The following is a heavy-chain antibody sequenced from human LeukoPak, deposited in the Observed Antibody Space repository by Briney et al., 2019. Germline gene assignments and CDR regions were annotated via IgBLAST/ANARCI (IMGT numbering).Heavy chain of an antibody. V-gene: IGHV3-7*01. Sequence: PGGSLRLSCAASGFTFSSYWVSWVRQAPGKGLEWVANIKQDGSEKYYVDSVKGRFTISRDNAKNSLYLQMNSLRAEDTAVYYCARDRRSTHYYYYYMDVWGKGTTVTVSS. CDR1: GFTFSSYW. CDR2: IKQDGSEK. CDR3: ARDRRSTHYYYYYMDV. J-gene: IGHJ6*03. D-gene: IGHD1-26*01.